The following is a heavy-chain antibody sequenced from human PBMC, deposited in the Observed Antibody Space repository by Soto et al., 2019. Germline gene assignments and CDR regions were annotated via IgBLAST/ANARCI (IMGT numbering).Heavy chain of an antibody. J-gene: IGHJ4*02. CDR2: IYYSGST. V-gene: IGHV4-30-4*01. Sequence: SETLSLTCTVSGGSISSGDYYWSWIRQPPGKGLEWIGYIYYSGSTYYNPSLKSRVTISVDTSKNQFSLKLSSVTAADTAVYYCARSNYYYDSSGYRAHDYWGQVTRVTVS. CDR1: GGSISSGDYY. D-gene: IGHD3-22*01. CDR3: ARSNYYYDSSGYRAHDY.